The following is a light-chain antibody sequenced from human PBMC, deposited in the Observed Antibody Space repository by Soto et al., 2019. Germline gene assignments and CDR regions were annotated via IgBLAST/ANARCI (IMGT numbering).Light chain of an antibody. V-gene: IGKV4-1*01. J-gene: IGKJ1*01. CDR2: WAS. CDR3: QQYYSTPLA. Sequence: DIVMTQSPDSLAVSLGERATINCKSSQSVLYSSNNKNYLAWYQQKPRKPPKLLIYWASTRESGVPDRFSGSGSGTDFTLTISSLQAEDVAVYYCQQYYSTPLAFGQGTKVEIK. CDR1: QSVLYSSNNKNY.